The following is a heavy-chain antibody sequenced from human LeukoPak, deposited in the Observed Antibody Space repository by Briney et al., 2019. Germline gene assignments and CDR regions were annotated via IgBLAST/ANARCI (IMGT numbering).Heavy chain of an antibody. J-gene: IGHJ4*02. CDR2: IKSKTDGGTT. Sequence: PGGSLRLSCAASGFTFSNAWMSWVRQAPGKGLEWVGRIKSKTDGGTTDYAAPVKGRFTISRDNSKNTLYLQMNSLKTEDTAVYYCTTEWLVRVRLFDYWGQGTLVTVSS. V-gene: IGHV3-15*01. D-gene: IGHD6-19*01. CDR1: GFTFSNAW. CDR3: TTEWLVRVRLFDY.